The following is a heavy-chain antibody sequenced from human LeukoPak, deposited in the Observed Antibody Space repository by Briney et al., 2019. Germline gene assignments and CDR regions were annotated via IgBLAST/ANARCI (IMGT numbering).Heavy chain of an antibody. V-gene: IGHV1-2*02. CDR3: ARDCSGGSRYNWFDP. J-gene: IGHJ5*02. D-gene: IGHD2-15*01. CDR1: GYTFTGYY. Sequence: GASVKVSCKASGYTFTGYYMHWVRQAPGQGLEWMGWINPNSGGTNYAQKFQGRVTMTRDTSVSTAYMELSRLRSDDTAVYYCARDCSGGSRYNWFDPWGQGTLVTASS. CDR2: INPNSGGT.